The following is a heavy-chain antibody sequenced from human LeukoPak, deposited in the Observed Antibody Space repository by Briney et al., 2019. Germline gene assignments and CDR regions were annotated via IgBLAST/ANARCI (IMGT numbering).Heavy chain of an antibody. Sequence: SVKVSCKASGGTFSNYAISWVRQAPGQGLEWMGGIIPMFDTTNYAQKFQGRVTITADESTTTAYMELSSLRSEDTAMYYCAVGYSSSSPRFDPWGQGTLVTVSS. J-gene: IGHJ5*02. V-gene: IGHV1-69*13. CDR2: IIPMFDTT. D-gene: IGHD6-6*01. CDR1: GGTFSNYA. CDR3: AVGYSSSSPRFDP.